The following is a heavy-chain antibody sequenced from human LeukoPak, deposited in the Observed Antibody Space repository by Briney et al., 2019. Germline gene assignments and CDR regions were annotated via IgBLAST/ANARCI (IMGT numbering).Heavy chain of an antibody. CDR2: IFPGDSDT. CDR1: GYSFTSYW. V-gene: IGHV5-51*01. J-gene: IGHJ5*02. D-gene: IGHD2-15*01. CDR3: ARHSSTSGREAWFDP. Sequence: GESLKISCKASGYSFTSYWIGWVRQMPGKGLEWMGIIFPGDSDTRYSPSFQGQATISADKSISTAYLQWSSLKASDTAMYYCARHSSTSGREAWFDPWGQGTLVTVSS.